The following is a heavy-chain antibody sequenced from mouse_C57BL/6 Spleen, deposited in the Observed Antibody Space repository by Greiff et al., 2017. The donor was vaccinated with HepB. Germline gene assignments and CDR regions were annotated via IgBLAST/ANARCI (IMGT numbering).Heavy chain of an antibody. D-gene: IGHD2-4*01. J-gene: IGHJ3*01. CDR3: ASQIYYDFWVAY. CDR1: GYTFTDYY. Sequence: EVQLQQSGPELVKPGASVKISCKASGYTFTDYYMNWVKQSHGKSLEWIGDINPNNGGTSYNQKFKGKATLTVDKSSSTAYMELRSLTSEDSAVYYCASQIYYDFWVAYWGQGTLVTVSA. V-gene: IGHV1-26*01. CDR2: INPNNGGT.